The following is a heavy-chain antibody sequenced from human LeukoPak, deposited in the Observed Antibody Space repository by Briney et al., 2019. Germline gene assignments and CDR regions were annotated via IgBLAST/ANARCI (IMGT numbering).Heavy chain of an antibody. J-gene: IGHJ4*02. V-gene: IGHV3-21*01. Sequence: PGGSLRLSRAASGFIFNTFNMNWFRQAPGKGLECVSSINSGGDYKYSTDSVTGRFPTFRDNAKTSLSLQLNSLRVEDKAIYYCARGHYDVLASSYKWSPDYWGQGTLVTVSS. D-gene: IGHD3-9*01. CDR3: ARGHYDVLASSYKWSPDY. CDR1: GFIFNTFN. CDR2: INSGGDYK.